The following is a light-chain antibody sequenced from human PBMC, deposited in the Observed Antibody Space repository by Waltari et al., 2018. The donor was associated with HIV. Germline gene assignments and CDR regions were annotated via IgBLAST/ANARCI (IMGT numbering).Light chain of an antibody. CDR3: QSYDSSLSIV. CDR1: SPNMGAGSH. Sequence: QSLLTQPPSVSGAPGQRVTISCTGSSPNMGAGSHVHWYQQLPGTAPKLLIYGNSNRPSGVPDRFSGSKSGTSASLAITGLQAEDEADYYCQSYDSSLSIVFGTGTKVTVL. V-gene: IGLV1-40*01. J-gene: IGLJ1*01. CDR2: GNS.